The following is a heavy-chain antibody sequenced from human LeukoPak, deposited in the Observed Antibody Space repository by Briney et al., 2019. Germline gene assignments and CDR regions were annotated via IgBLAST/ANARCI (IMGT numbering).Heavy chain of an antibody. Sequence: SETLSLTRTVSGGSISTFYWSWIRQPPGKGLEWIGYIYYSGSTNYNPSLKSRVTISVDTSKNQFSLKLSSVTAADTAVYYCARGDSSGWSVFDYWGQGTLATVSS. CDR2: IYYSGST. CDR1: GGSISTFY. J-gene: IGHJ4*02. D-gene: IGHD6-19*01. CDR3: ARGDSSGWSVFDY. V-gene: IGHV4-59*01.